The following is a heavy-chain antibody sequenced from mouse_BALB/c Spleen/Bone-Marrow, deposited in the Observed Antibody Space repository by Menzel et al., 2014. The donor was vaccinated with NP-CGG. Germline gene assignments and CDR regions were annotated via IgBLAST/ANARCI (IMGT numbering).Heavy chain of an antibody. CDR3: ARGGISVDY. J-gene: IGHJ2*01. V-gene: IGHV1-80*01. CDR2: IYPGDGDT. CDR1: GYVFSTYW. Sequence: VQLQQSGAELVRPGSSVKISSKSSGYVFSTYWINWVKQRPGQGLEWIGQIYPGDGDTDFNGKFKDKATLTADESSNTAYMQLSSLTSEDSAVYFCARGGISVDYWGQGTTLTVSS.